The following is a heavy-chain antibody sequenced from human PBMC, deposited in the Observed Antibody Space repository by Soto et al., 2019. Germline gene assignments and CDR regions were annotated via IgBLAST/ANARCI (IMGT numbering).Heavy chain of an antibody. D-gene: IGHD5-18*01. Sequence: PGGSLRLSCAASGFTFSSYSMNWVRQAPGKGLEWVSSISSSSSYIYYADSVKGRFTISRDNAKNSLYLQMNSLRAEDTAVYYCAREGYSYGTGYYYGMDVWGQGTTVTVSS. V-gene: IGHV3-21*01. J-gene: IGHJ6*02. CDR1: GFTFSSYS. CDR3: AREGYSYGTGYYYGMDV. CDR2: ISSSSSYI.